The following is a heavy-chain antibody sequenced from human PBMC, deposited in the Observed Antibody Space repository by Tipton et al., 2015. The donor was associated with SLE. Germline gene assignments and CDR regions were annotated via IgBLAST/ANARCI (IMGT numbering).Heavy chain of an antibody. V-gene: IGHV4-61*09. CDR3: ARAGVTTPLGY. J-gene: IGHJ4*02. D-gene: IGHD4-17*01. Sequence: TLSLTCTVSGGSISSGSYYWSWIRQPAGKGLEWIGYIYTSGSTNYNLSLKSRVTISVDTSKNQFSLKLSSVTAADTAVYYCARAGVTTPLGYWGQGTLVTVSS. CDR1: GGSISSGSYY. CDR2: IYTSGST.